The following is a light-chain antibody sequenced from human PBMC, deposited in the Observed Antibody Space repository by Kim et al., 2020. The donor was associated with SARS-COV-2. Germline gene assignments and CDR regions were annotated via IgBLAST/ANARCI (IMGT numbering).Light chain of an antibody. V-gene: IGLV6-57*03. Sequence: GRTGTISGTRSTGAIARTYVQWYRQRPGSAPTTVIYENNQRPSGVPDRFSGSIDSSSNSASLTISGLKTEDEADYYCQSYDSSSEVFGGGTQLTVL. CDR3: QSYDSSSEV. J-gene: IGLJ3*02. CDR2: ENN. CDR1: TGAIARTY.